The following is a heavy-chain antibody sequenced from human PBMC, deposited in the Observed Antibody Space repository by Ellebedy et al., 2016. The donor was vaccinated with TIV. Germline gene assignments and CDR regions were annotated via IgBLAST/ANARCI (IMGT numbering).Heavy chain of an antibody. CDR1: GYTFTGYY. CDR3: ATYGSGTYASFDY. V-gene: IGHV1-46*01. J-gene: IGHJ4*02. CDR2: INPSAGNT. D-gene: IGHD3-10*01. Sequence: ASVKVSCKTSGYTFTGYYMQWVRQAPGQGLEWMGIINPSAGNTRYAQKFQERVAMTRDMSTSTVHMELSSLRSEETAIYYCATYGSGTYASFDYWGQGTLVTVSS.